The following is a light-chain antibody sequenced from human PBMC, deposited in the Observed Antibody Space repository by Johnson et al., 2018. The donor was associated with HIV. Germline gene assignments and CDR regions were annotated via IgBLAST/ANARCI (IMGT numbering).Light chain of an antibody. Sequence: HSVLTQPPSVSAAPGQKVTISCSGSSSNIGNNYVSSYQQLPGTAPKLLIYENNKRPSGIPDRFSGSKSGTSATLGITGLQTGDEADYYCGTWDGSLSGYVFGTGTKVTVL. CDR3: GTWDGSLSGYV. V-gene: IGLV1-51*02. CDR1: SSNIGNNY. J-gene: IGLJ1*01. CDR2: ENN.